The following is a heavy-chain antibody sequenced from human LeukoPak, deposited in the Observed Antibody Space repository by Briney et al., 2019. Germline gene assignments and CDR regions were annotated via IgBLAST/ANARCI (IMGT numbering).Heavy chain of an antibody. CDR3: ARDSEKYCSGGSCFQIDY. D-gene: IGHD2-15*01. J-gene: IGHJ4*02. V-gene: IGHV4-38-2*02. CDR1: GYSISSGYY. Sequence: PSETLSLTCTVSGYSISSGYYWGWIRQPPGKGLEWIGSIYHSGSTYYNPSFKSRVTISVDTSKNQFSLKLSSVTAADTAVYYCARDSEKYCSGGSCFQIDYWGQGTLVTVSS. CDR2: IYHSGST.